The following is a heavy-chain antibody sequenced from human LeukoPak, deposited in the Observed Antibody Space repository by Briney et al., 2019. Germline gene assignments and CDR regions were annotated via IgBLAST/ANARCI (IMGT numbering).Heavy chain of an antibody. J-gene: IGHJ6*03. CDR3: ARALSTSYYYYYMDV. CDR2: IIPILGTA. D-gene: IGHD3-16*02. CDR1: GGTFSSYA. V-gene: IGHV1-69*01. Sequence: ASVKVSCKASGGTFSSYAISWVRQAPGQGLEWMGGIIPILGTANYAQKFQGRVTITADESTSTAYMELSSLRSEDTAVYYCARALSTSYYYYYMDVWGKGTTVTISS.